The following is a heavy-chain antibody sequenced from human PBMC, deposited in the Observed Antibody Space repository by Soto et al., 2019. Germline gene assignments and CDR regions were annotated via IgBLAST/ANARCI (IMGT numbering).Heavy chain of an antibody. CDR3: ARGNLYGDFYYFDY. J-gene: IGHJ4*02. Sequence: QVQLQESGPGLVKPSQTLSLTCTVSGDSMNSDDYYWSWIRQTPGKGLEWIGYFHYSGSTYYNPSLKSRLTLSVDTSKNHLSLKLSSLTAADTAVYYCARGNLYGDFYYFDYWGQGTLVTVSS. CDR1: GDSMNSDDYY. CDR2: FHYSGST. V-gene: IGHV4-30-4*01. D-gene: IGHD4-17*01.